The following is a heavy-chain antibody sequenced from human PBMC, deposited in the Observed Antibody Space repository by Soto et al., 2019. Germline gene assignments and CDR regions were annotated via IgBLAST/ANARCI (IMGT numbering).Heavy chain of an antibody. CDR1: GFTFDAYA. CDR2: ISWDSGSI. V-gene: IGHV3-9*01. CDR3: AKDTAGGVASTVVVL. J-gene: IGHJ4*02. D-gene: IGHD2-15*01. Sequence: EVQLVESGGGVVQPGRSLRLSCAASGFTFDAYAMHWVRQAPGKGLEWVSGISWDSGSIGYADSVKGPFTISRDNAKNSLYLKMNRLRAEDKALYYCAKDTAGGVASTVVVLGGQGTLVTVSS.